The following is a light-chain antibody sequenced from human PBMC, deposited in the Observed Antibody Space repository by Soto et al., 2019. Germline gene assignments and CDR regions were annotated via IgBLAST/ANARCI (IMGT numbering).Light chain of an antibody. CDR3: QQYNDYSWT. CDR2: KAS. V-gene: IGKV1-5*03. CDR1: QSISIW. Sequence: DIQMTQSPSTLSASVGDRVAITCRASQSISIWLAWYQQKPGKAPKLLIYKASSLESGVTSRFSGSGSGTAFTLTISSLQPDDFATYYCQQYNDYSWTFGQGTKVEIK. J-gene: IGKJ1*01.